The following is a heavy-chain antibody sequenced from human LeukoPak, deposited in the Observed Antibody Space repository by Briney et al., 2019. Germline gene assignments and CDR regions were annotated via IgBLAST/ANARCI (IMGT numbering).Heavy chain of an antibody. J-gene: IGHJ3*02. CDR3: ARVMDSGYYIDAFDI. D-gene: IGHD3-22*01. CDR1: GFTFSSYA. CDR2: ISYDRSNK. Sequence: GGSLRLSCAASGFTFSSYAMHWVRQAPGKGLEWVAVISYDRSNKYYADSVKGRFTISRDNSKNTLYLQMNSLRAEDPAVYYCARVMDSGYYIDAFDIWGQGTMVTVSS. V-gene: IGHV3-30*04.